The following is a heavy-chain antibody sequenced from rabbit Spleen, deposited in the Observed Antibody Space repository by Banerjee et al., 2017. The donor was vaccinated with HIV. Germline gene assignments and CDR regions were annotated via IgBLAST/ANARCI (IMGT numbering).Heavy chain of an antibody. Sequence: QQLEESAGGLVQPGGTLKLSCKASGFTLSSYYMNWVRQSPGKGLEWIGYIDPVFGITYYANWVNGRFSISRENAQNTVFLQMTSLTAADTATYFCARDGAGGSYFALWGQGTLSPS. D-gene: IGHD8-1*01. CDR2: IDPVFGIT. CDR3: ARDGAGGSYFAL. J-gene: IGHJ4*01. V-gene: IGHV1S7*01. CDR1: GFTLSSYY.